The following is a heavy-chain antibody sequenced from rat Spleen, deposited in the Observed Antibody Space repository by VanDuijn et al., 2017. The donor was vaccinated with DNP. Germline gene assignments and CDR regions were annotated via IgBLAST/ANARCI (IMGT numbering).Heavy chain of an antibody. CDR3: ARSGGSRVWFAY. CDR2: INMGSGGT. Sequence: QVQLQQSGAELAKPGSSVKISCRASGYTFTTYYIGWIKQTTRQGLEFIGYINMGSGGTNYNEKFKGKATLTVDKSSSTAFMQLSSLTPDDSAVYYCARSGGSRVWFAYWGQGTLVTVSS. CDR1: GYTFTTYY. D-gene: IGHD1-4*01. V-gene: IGHV1-43*01. J-gene: IGHJ3*01.